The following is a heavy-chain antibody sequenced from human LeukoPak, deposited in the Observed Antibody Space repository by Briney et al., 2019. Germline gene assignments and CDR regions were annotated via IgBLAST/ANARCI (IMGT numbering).Heavy chain of an antibody. Sequence: PGGSLRLSCAASGFTVSSNYMSWVRQAPGKGLEWVSVIYSGGSTYYADSVKGRSTISRDNSKNTLYLQMNSLRAEDTAVYYCARGYPAGTSEYWGQGTLVTVSS. J-gene: IGHJ4*02. CDR2: IYSGGST. CDR1: GFTVSSNY. D-gene: IGHD6-19*01. CDR3: ARGYPAGTSEY. V-gene: IGHV3-66*01.